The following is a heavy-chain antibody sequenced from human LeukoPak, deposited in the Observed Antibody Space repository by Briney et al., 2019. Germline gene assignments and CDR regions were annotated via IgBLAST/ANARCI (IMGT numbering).Heavy chain of an antibody. CDR1: GFTFSDYY. J-gene: IGHJ6*03. D-gene: IGHD5-12*01. CDR2: ISSSGSTI. CDR3: ARHVALYYYYYYMDV. V-gene: IGHV3-11*04. Sequence: GGSLRLSCAASGFTFSDYYMSWIRQAPGKGLEWVSYISSSGSTIYYADSVKGRFTISRDNAKNSLYLQMNSLRAEDTAVYYCARHVALYYYYYYMDVWGKGTTVTVSS.